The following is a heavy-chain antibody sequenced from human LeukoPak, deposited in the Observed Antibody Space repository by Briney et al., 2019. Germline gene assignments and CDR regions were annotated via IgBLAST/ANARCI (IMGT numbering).Heavy chain of an antibody. D-gene: IGHD3-10*01. J-gene: IGHJ4*02. CDR3: ARQSGSGTFYYFDY. CDR1: GYTFTGYY. CDR2: INPNSGGT. Sequence: ASVKVSCKASGYTFTGYYMHWVRQAPGQGLEWMGWINPNSGGTNYAQKFQGRVTMTRDTSTSTAYMDLGRLRSDDTAVYYCARQSGSGTFYYFDYWGQGSLVTVSS. V-gene: IGHV1-2*02.